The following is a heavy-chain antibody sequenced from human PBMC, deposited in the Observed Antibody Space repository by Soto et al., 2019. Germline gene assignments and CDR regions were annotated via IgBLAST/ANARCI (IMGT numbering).Heavy chain of an antibody. Sequence: PSETLSLTCTVSGGSISSGDYYWSWIRQPPGKGLEWIGYIYYSGSTYYNPSLKSRVTISVDTSKNQFSLKLSSVTAADTAVYYCARVRRSNYFGKWFDPSGQGTLVTVSS. CDR2: IYYSGST. D-gene: IGHD4-4*01. CDR3: ARVRRSNYFGKWFDP. V-gene: IGHV4-30-4*01. CDR1: GGSISSGDYY. J-gene: IGHJ5*02.